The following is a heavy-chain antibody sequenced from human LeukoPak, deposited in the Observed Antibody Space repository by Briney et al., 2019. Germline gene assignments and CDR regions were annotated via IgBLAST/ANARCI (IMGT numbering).Heavy chain of an antibody. Sequence: SGTLSLTCGVSGGSISTTNWWTWVRQPPGEGLEWIGEVYLSGRTHYNPSLESRVTMSVDMSENHISLRLTSVTAADTAVYYCAREGGPYRPLDYSGQGTLVTVSS. CDR3: AREGGPYRPLDY. CDR1: GGSISTTNW. CDR2: VYLSGRT. J-gene: IGHJ4*02. V-gene: IGHV4-4*02.